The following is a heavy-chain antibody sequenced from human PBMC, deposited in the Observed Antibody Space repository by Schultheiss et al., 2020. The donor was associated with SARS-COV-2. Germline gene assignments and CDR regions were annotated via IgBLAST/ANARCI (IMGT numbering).Heavy chain of an antibody. CDR3: AKVRGSGYSSGWYWFDY. D-gene: IGHD6-19*01. Sequence: GESLKISCKGSGYSFTSYWIGWVRQMPGKGLEWMGIIYPGDSDTRYSPSFQGHVTMSADKSINTAYLQWSSLKASDTAIYYCAKVRGSGYSSGWYWFDYWGQGTLVTVSS. J-gene: IGHJ4*02. CDR1: GYSFTSYW. CDR2: IYPGDSDT. V-gene: IGHV5-51*01.